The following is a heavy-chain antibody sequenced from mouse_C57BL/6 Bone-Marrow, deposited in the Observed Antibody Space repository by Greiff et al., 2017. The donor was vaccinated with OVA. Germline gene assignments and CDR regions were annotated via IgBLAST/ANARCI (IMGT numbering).Heavy chain of an antibody. CDR3: ARYGFPYAMDY. J-gene: IGHJ4*01. Sequence: VQLQQSGPELVKPGASVKISCKASGYSFTGYYMNWVKQSPEKSLEWIGEINPSTGGTTYNQKFKAKATLTVDKSSSTAYMQLKSLTSEDSAVYYCARYGFPYAMDYWGQGTSVTVSS. D-gene: IGHD1-2*01. CDR2: INPSTGGT. CDR1: GYSFTGYY. V-gene: IGHV1-42*01.